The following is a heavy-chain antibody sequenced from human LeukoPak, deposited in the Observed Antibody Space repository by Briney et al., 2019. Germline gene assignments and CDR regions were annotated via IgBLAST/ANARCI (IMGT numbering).Heavy chain of an antibody. Sequence: PGGSLRLSCAASGFTFSNYNMNWVRQAAGKGLEWVSYITGSSNTINYADSVKGRFTISRDKAKNSLYLQMNSLRAEDTAVYYCARTGLGMYSFDSWGQGTLVTVSS. CDR3: ARTGLGMYSFDS. CDR1: GFTFSNYN. D-gene: IGHD3/OR15-3a*01. V-gene: IGHV3-48*01. CDR2: ITGSSNTI. J-gene: IGHJ4*02.